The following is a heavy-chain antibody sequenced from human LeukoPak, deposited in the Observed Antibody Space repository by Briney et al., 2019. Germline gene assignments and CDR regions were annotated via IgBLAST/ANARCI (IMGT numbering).Heavy chain of an antibody. CDR1: GFTFSSYG. J-gene: IGHJ5*02. CDR2: IWYDGSNK. CDR3: ARDPVGVAAAGGWFDP. D-gene: IGHD6-13*01. V-gene: IGHV3-33*01. Sequence: GGSLRLSCAASGFTFSSYGMHWVRQAPGKGLEWVAVIWYDGSNKYYADSVKGRFTISRDNSKNTLYLQMNSLRAEDTAVYYCARDPVGVAAAGGWFDPWGQGTLVTVSS.